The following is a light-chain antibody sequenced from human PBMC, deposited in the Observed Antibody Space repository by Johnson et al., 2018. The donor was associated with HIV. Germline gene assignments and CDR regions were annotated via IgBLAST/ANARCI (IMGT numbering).Light chain of an antibody. CDR2: EDN. CDR1: SSNIGNNY. Sequence: QSVLTQPPSVSAAPGQKVTISCSGSSSNIGNNYVSWYQQLPGRAPKLLIYEDNKRPSGIPDRLSGSKSGATATLGITGLKTGDEADYYCGIWDASLKTGFFGTGTKVTVL. CDR3: GIWDASLKTGF. J-gene: IGLJ1*01. V-gene: IGLV1-51*02.